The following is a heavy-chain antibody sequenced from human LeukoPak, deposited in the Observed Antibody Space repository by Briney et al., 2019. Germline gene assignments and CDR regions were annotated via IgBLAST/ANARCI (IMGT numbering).Heavy chain of an antibody. D-gene: IGHD5-24*01. J-gene: IGHJ4*02. V-gene: IGHV3-48*04. CDR2: ISSSSSTI. CDR3: ARADKRWLQRY. Sequence: GGSLRLSCAASGFTFSSYSMNWVRQAPGKGLEWVSYISSSSSTIYYADSVKGRFTISRDNAKNSLYLQMNSLRAEDTAVYYCARADKRWLQRYWGQGTLVTVSS. CDR1: GFTFSSYS.